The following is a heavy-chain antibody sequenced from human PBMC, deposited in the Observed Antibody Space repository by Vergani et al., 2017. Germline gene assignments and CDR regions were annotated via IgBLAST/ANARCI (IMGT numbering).Heavy chain of an antibody. CDR1: GGSISSYY. V-gene: IGHV4-59*01. CDR2: IYYSGST. Sequence: QVQLQESGPGLVKPSETLSLTCTVSGGSISSYYWSWIRQPPGKGLEWIGYIYYSGSTNYNPSLKSRVTISVDTSKNQFSLKLSSVTAADTAVYYCAGYYYDSSERRVGYFDYWGQGTLVTVSS. J-gene: IGHJ4*02. CDR3: AGYYYDSSERRVGYFDY. D-gene: IGHD3-22*01.